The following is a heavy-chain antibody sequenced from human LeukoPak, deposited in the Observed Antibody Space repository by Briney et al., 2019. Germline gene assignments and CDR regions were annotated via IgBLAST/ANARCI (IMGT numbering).Heavy chain of an antibody. Sequence: AASVKVSCKASGYTFTSYGISWVRQAPGQGLEWMGWISAYNGNTNYAQKLQGRVTMTTDTSTSTAYMELRSLRSEDTAVYYCARGTIAAAGIRAYYGMDVWGQGTTVTVSS. CDR3: ARGTIAAAGIRAYYGMDV. CDR2: ISAYNGNT. D-gene: IGHD6-13*01. V-gene: IGHV1-18*01. CDR1: GYTFTSYG. J-gene: IGHJ6*02.